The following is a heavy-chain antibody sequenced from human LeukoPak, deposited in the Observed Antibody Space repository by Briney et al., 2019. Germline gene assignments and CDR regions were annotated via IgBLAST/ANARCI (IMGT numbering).Heavy chain of an antibody. CDR2: MYYSGST. V-gene: IGHV4-61*01. CDR3: ARGGVDSGYDWGGSYYYYMDV. J-gene: IGHJ6*03. D-gene: IGHD5-12*01. CDR1: GGSISSGSYY. Sequence: SETLSLTCTVSGGSISSGSYYWSWIRQPPGKGLEWIGYMYYSGSTNYNPSLKSRVTISVDTSKNQFSLKLSSVTAADTAVYYCARGGVDSGYDWGGSYYYYMDVWGKGTTVTVSS.